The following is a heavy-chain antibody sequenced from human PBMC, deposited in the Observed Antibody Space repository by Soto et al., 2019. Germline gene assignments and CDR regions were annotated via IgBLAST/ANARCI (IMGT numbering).Heavy chain of an antibody. CDR3: AGSPGLSRISGTTLGA. CDR1: GFTFSSHW. J-gene: IGHJ5*01. Sequence: EVQLVESGGGLVQPGGSLRLSCAASGFTFSSHWMHWVRQAPGKGLEWVTRINGDGSSTSYADSVKGRFTISRDNAKNMLYLQVNSLRADDTAVYYCAGSPGLSRISGTTLGAWGQGTLVTVSS. V-gene: IGHV3-74*01. D-gene: IGHD1-7*01. CDR2: INGDGSST.